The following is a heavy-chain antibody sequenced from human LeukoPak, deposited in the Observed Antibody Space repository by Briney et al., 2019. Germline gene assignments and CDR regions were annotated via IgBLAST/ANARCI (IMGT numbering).Heavy chain of an antibody. CDR1: GFTFSSYA. Sequence: PGGSLRLSCAASGFTFSSYAMSWVRQAPGKGLEWVSAISGSGGSTYYADSVKGRFTISRDNSKNTLYLQMNSLRAEDTAVYYCAKDLDCSSTSCYRSSRGQGTLVTVSS. J-gene: IGHJ4*02. D-gene: IGHD2-2*01. CDR2: ISGSGGST. CDR3: AKDLDCSSTSCYRSS. V-gene: IGHV3-23*01.